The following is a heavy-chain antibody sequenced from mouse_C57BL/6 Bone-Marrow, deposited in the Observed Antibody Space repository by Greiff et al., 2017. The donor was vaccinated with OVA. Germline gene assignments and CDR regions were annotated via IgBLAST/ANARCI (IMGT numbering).Heavy chain of an antibody. CDR2: IYPGDGDT. J-gene: IGHJ2*01. CDR3: ARTDYDYDGVFDY. Sequence: VKLVESGPELVKPGASVKISCKASGYAFSSSWMNWVKQRPGKGLEWIGRIYPGDGDTNYNGKFKGKATLTADKSSSTAYMQLSSLTSEDSAVYFCARTDYDYDGVFDYWGQGTTLTVSS. CDR1: GYAFSSSW. D-gene: IGHD2-4*01. V-gene: IGHV1-82*01.